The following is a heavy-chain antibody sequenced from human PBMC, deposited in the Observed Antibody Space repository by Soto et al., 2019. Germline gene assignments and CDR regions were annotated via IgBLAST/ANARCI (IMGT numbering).Heavy chain of an antibody. D-gene: IGHD5-12*01. V-gene: IGHV3-21*01. Sequence: GGSLRLSCAASGFTFSSYSMNWVRQAPGKGLEWVSSISSSSSYIYYADSVKGRFTISRDNAKNSLYLQMNSLRAEDTAVYYCARSVGGYDSSAIVYGLKWFDPWGQGTLVTVSS. CDR2: ISSSSSYI. J-gene: IGHJ5*02. CDR3: ARSVGGYDSSAIVYGLKWFDP. CDR1: GFTFSSYS.